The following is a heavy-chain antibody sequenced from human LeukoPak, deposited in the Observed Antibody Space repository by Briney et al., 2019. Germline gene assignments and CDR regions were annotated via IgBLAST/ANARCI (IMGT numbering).Heavy chain of an antibody. CDR3: AREISGYYYLDY. D-gene: IGHD3-22*01. V-gene: IGHV4-31*03. CDR2: IYYSGST. CDR1: GGSISSGGYY. Sequence: PSETLSLTCTVSGGSISSGGYYWSWIRQHPGKGLEWIGYIYYSGSTYYNPSLKSRVTISVDTSKNQFSLKLSSVTAADTAVYYCAREISGYYYLDYWGQGTLVTVSS. J-gene: IGHJ4*02.